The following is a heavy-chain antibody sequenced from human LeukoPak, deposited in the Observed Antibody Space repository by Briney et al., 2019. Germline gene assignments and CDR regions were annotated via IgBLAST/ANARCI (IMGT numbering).Heavy chain of an antibody. D-gene: IGHD3-10*01. V-gene: IGHV3-48*02. CDR3: ARGTGNSFDY. CDR2: ISSSSSAM. Sequence: GGSLRLSCAASGFTFSSYSMSWVRQAPGKGLEWVSYISSSSSAMYYADSMKGRFTISRDNAKNSLYLQMNNLRDEDTAVYYCARGTGNSFDYWGQGALVTVSS. CDR1: GFTFSSYS. J-gene: IGHJ4*02.